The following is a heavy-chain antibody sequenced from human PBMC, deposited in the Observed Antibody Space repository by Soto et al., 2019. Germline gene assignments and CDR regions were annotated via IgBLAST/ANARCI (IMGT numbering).Heavy chain of an antibody. CDR2: INWNSAVI. V-gene: IGHV3-9*01. CDR1: GFTFDDYA. D-gene: IGHD5-18*01. CDR3: ARDPSVTAIGRADH. Sequence: GGSLRLSCVVSGFTFDDYAMHWVRQAPGGGLEWVSGINWNSAVIGYADSVKGRFTISRDNAKNALYLQMTSLRSEDTALYYCARDPSVTAIGRADHWGQGTLVTVPS. J-gene: IGHJ4*02.